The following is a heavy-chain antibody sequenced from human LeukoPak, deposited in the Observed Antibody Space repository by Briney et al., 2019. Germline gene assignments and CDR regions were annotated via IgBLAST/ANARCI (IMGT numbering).Heavy chain of an antibody. D-gene: IGHD2-21*01. Sequence: GASVKVSCKAAGYTSTRPDINWVRQATGKGLEWLGWMNPSDLTGYAQNFQGRLTFTRDISRNTAYMELSSLTPDDTAVYFCARYTIANGFDMWGQGTMVTVSS. CDR3: ARYTIANGFDM. J-gene: IGHJ3*02. V-gene: IGHV1-8*01. CDR1: GYTSTRPD. CDR2: MNPSDLT.